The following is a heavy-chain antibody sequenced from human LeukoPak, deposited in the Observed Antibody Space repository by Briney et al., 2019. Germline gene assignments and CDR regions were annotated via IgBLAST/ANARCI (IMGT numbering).Heavy chain of an antibody. J-gene: IGHJ4*02. V-gene: IGHV4-34*01. Sequence: SETLSLTCAVYGGSFSGYYWSWIRQPPGKGLEWIGEINHSGSTNYNPSLKSRVTISVDTSKNQFSLKLSSVTAADTAVYYCARDSAYCSSTSCYPNYWGQGTLVTVSS. D-gene: IGHD2-2*01. CDR2: INHSGST. CDR1: GGSFSGYY. CDR3: ARDSAYCSSTSCYPNY.